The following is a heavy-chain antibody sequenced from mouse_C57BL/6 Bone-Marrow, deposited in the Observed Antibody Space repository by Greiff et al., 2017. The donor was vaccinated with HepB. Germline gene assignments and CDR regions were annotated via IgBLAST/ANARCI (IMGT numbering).Heavy chain of an antibody. D-gene: IGHD1-1*01. J-gene: IGHJ4*01. Sequence: EVHLVESGGGLVQPKGSLKLSCAASGFSFNTYAMNWVRQAPGKGLEWVARIRSKSNNYATYYADSVKDRFTISRDDSESMLYLQMNNLKTEDTAMYYCVRQGYYYGSSYDAMDYWGQGTSVTVSS. CDR2: IRSKSNNYAT. CDR3: VRQGYYYGSSYDAMDY. V-gene: IGHV10-1*01. CDR1: GFSFNTYA.